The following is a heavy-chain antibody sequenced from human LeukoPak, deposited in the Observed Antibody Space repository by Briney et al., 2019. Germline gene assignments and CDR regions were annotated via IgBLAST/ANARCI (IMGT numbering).Heavy chain of an antibody. V-gene: IGHV4-59*01. CDR2: LHYSGNT. D-gene: IGHD6-19*01. J-gene: IGHJ5*02. CDR1: VDSINSYL. CDR3: ARVRYSSAWGWFDP. Sequence: KSAETLSLTCTVSVDSINSYLWSWIRQPPGKGLEWVGYLHYSGNTNYNPSLKNRVTISVDTSKNQFSLKLTSLTAADTAVYYCARVRYSSAWGWFDPWGQGTLVTVSS.